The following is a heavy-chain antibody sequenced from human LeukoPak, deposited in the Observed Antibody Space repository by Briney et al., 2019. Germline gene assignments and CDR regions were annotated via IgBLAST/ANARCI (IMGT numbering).Heavy chain of an antibody. J-gene: IGHJ4*02. D-gene: IGHD3-3*01. CDR2: ISYDGGKT. CDR1: GFIFGGYA. Sequence: GGSLRLSCAASGFIFGGYAMPWVRQAPGKGLQWLAVISYDGGKTYYADSVEGRFTISRDNSKSTVYLEINSQRSEDTAIYYCARGFNDFWSGSQLEYWGQGTLVTVSS. CDR3: ARGFNDFWSGSQLEY. V-gene: IGHV3-30-3*01.